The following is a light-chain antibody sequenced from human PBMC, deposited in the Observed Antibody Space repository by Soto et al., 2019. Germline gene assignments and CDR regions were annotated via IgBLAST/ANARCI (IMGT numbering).Light chain of an antibody. CDR3: SSYATSDVV. CDR1: PSDVGGSNS. V-gene: IGLV2-8*01. J-gene: IGLJ2*01. CDR2: DVN. Sequence: QSALTQPPSASGSPGQSVTISCTGTPSDVGGSNSVSWYQQHPGKAPNLMIYDVNKRPSGVPDRFSGSKSGNTASLTVSGLQAADEAYYFCSSYATSDVVFGGGTKLTVL.